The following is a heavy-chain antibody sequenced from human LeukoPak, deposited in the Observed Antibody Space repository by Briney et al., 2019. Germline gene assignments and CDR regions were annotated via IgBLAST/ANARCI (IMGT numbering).Heavy chain of an antibody. D-gene: IGHD3-16*01. CDR1: GYTFTGYY. CDR2: INPNSGGT. J-gene: IGHJ4*02. Sequence: ASVKVSCKASGYTFTGYYMHWVRQAPGQGLEWMGWINPNSGGTNYAQKFQGRVTMTRDTSISTAYMELSRLRSDDTAVYYCARVRYRLAETYIDYWGQGALVTVSS. V-gene: IGHV1-2*02. CDR3: ARVRYRLAETYIDY.